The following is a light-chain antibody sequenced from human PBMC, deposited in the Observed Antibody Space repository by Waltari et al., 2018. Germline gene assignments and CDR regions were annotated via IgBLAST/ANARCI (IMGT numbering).Light chain of an antibody. V-gene: IGKV3-20*01. Sequence: EIVLTQSPGTLSLSPGERATLSCRASQSLSGSYLAWYQQKPVQTPRLLIYGASSRATGIPDRFSGSGSGTDFTLTISRLEPEDFAVYYCQQYVSSPGTFGQGTKVEIK. CDR2: GAS. CDR1: QSLSGSY. J-gene: IGKJ1*01. CDR3: QQYVSSPGT.